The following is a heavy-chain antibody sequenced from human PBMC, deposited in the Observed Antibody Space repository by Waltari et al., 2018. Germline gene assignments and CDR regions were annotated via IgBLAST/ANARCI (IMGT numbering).Heavy chain of an antibody. CDR3: ARDRRDDNNSVRWLDP. J-gene: IGHJ5*02. D-gene: IGHD3-10*02. CDR1: GYMFRNFG. Sequence: QIQLVQSGGEVKKPGASVKVSCKASGYMFRNFGIFWVRQAPGQGLEFMGWISAYNGNTNYAQTFQGRLTLTTDTSASTAYMELSSRTSDDTAVYYCARDRRDDNNSVRWLDPWGQGTLVTVSS. CDR2: ISAYNGNT. V-gene: IGHV1-18*01.